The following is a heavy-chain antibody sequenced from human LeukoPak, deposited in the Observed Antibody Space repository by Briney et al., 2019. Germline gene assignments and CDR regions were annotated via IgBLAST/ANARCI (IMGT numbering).Heavy chain of an antibody. Sequence: VASVKVSCKASGYTFTGYYMHWVRQAPGQGLEWMGWINPNSGGTNYAQKFQGRVTMTRDTSISTAYMELSRLRSDDTAVYYCARDWGLYYYDSSGYYWGQGTLVTVSS. D-gene: IGHD3-22*01. J-gene: IGHJ4*02. CDR1: GYTFTGYY. V-gene: IGHV1-2*02. CDR2: INPNSGGT. CDR3: ARDWGLYYYDSSGYY.